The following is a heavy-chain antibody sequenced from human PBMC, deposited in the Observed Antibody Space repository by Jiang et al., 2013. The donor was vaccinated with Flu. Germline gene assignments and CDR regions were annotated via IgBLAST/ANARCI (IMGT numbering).Heavy chain of an antibody. Sequence: GLVKPSETLSLTCVVSGDSITNYYWNWIRQPPGKGLEWIGYIYYSGDTNYNPSLKSRLSISVDTSKKHFSLDLTSVTAADTAVYYCARARAPEVAAYYFDFWGQGMLVTVSS. CDR1: GDSITNYY. CDR2: IYYSGDT. D-gene: IGHD6-13*01. J-gene: IGHJ4*02. V-gene: IGHV4-59*01. CDR3: ARARAPEVAAYYFDF.